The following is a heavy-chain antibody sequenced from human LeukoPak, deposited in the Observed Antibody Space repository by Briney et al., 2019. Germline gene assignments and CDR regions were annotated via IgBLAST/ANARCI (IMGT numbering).Heavy chain of an antibody. J-gene: IGHJ4*02. V-gene: IGHV1-18*01. CDR3: ARDSEKTMVRGVADY. Sequence: ASVKVSCKASGYTFTSYGISWVRQAPGQGLEWMGWISAYNGNTNYAQKLQGRVTMTTDTSTSTAYMEPRSLRSDDTAVYYCARDSEKTMVRGVADYWGQGTLVTVSS. CDR2: ISAYNGNT. CDR1: GYTFTSYG. D-gene: IGHD3-10*01.